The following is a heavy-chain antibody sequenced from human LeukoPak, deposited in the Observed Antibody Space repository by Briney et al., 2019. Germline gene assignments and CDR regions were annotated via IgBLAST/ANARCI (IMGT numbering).Heavy chain of an antibody. J-gene: IGHJ4*02. D-gene: IGHD2-2*01. CDR3: ARRTVPAAIDY. CDR2: IIPIFGTA. Sequence: ASVKVSCKASGGTFSSYAISWVRQAPGQGLEWMGGIIPIFGTANYAQKFQGRVTITADKSTSTAYMELSSLRSEDTAVYYCARRTVPAAIDYWGQGTLVTVSA. CDR1: GGTFSSYA. V-gene: IGHV1-69*06.